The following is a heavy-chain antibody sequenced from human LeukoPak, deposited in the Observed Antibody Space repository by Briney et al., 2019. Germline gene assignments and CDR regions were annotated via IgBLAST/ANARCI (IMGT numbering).Heavy chain of an antibody. Sequence: SETLSLTCAVYGGSFSGYYWSWLRQPPGKGLEWIGGINHSGSTNYNPSLKSRVAISVDTSKNQFSLKLSSVTAADTAVYYCARSLNGYSYGRFDYWGQGTLVTVSS. J-gene: IGHJ4*02. CDR3: ARSLNGYSYGRFDY. V-gene: IGHV4-34*01. CDR2: INHSGST. D-gene: IGHD5-18*01. CDR1: GGSFSGYY.